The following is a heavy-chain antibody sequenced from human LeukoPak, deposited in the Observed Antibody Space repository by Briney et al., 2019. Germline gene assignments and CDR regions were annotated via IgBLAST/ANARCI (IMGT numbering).Heavy chain of an antibody. Sequence: QTGGSLRLSCAASEFTFGSYWMCWVRQAPGKGLEWVTFIRYDERNKYYADSVKGRFTISRDNSKNTLYLQMNSLRAEDTAVYYCTKERRRDDILTGSFSDWGQGILVTVSS. D-gene: IGHD3-9*01. CDR2: IRYDERNK. J-gene: IGHJ4*02. CDR3: TKERRRDDILTGSFSD. V-gene: IGHV3-30*02. CDR1: EFTFGSYW.